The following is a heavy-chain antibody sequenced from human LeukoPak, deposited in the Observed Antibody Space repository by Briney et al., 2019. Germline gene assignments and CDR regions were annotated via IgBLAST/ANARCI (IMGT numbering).Heavy chain of an antibody. CDR3: AREADYGDGYNSGAFDY. Sequence: GGSLRLSCAASGFTVSSNYMSWVRQAPGKGLEWVSVIYSGGSTYYADSVKGRFTISRDNSKNTLYLQMNSLRAEDTAVYYCAREADYGDGYNSGAFDYWGQGTLVTVSS. CDR1: GFTVSSNY. D-gene: IGHD5-24*01. J-gene: IGHJ4*02. V-gene: IGHV3-53*01. CDR2: IYSGGST.